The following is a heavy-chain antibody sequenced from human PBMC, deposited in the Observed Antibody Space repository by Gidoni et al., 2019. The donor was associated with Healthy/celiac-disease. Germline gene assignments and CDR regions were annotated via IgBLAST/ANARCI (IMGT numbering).Heavy chain of an antibody. Sequence: QVQLVQSGAEVKKPGSSVKVSCKASGGTFSSYAISWVRQAPGQGLEWMGGIIPIFGTANYAQKFQGRVTITADESTSTAYMELSSLRSEDTAVYYCARDAGGLSSWYDLGDAFDIWGQGTMVTVFS. D-gene: IGHD6-13*01. J-gene: IGHJ3*02. V-gene: IGHV1-69*01. CDR2: IIPIFGTA. CDR3: ARDAGGLSSWYDLGDAFDI. CDR1: GGTFSSYA.